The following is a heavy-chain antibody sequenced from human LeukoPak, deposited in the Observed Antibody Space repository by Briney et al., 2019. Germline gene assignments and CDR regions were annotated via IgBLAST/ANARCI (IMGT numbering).Heavy chain of an antibody. CDR1: GFTFSSYA. V-gene: IGHV3-30-3*01. D-gene: IGHD3-16*02. CDR3: ARVGWLISYYFDY. Sequence: HPGRSLRLSCAASGFTFSSYAMHWVRQAPGKGLEWVAVISYDGSNKYYADSVKGRFTISRDNSKNTLYLQMNSLRAEDTAVYYCARVGWLISYYFDYWGQGTLVTVS. J-gene: IGHJ4*02. CDR2: ISYDGSNK.